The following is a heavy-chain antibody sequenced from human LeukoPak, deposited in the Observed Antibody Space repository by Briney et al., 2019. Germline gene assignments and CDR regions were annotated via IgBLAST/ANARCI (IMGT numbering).Heavy chain of an antibody. Sequence: SDTLSLTCTVSGDSFSGYYGSWIRQPPGKGLEWIGYIYYSGSTKYNPSLKSRVTISVDTSKNQFSLKLSSVTAADTAVYYCARHAGCSGDSCYSGFPDSWGQGTEVTVSS. CDR1: GDSFSGYY. V-gene: IGHV4-59*08. J-gene: IGHJ4*02. CDR3: ARHAGCSGDSCYSGFPDS. CDR2: IYYSGST. D-gene: IGHD2-15*01.